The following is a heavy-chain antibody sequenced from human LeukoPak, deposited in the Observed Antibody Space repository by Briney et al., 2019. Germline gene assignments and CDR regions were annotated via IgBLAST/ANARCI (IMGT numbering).Heavy chain of an antibody. CDR3: ARGGQTNGYNPY. J-gene: IGHJ4*02. CDR1: GFTFSDYW. CDR2: IKGDGGEK. Sequence: GGSLRLSCAASGFTFSDYWMTWVRQAPGKGLEWVANIKGDGGEKDYVDSVKGRFTISRDNAKNSLYLQMNSLRDEDTAVYYCARGGQTNGYNPYWGQGTLVTVSS. V-gene: IGHV3-7*01. D-gene: IGHD1-14*01.